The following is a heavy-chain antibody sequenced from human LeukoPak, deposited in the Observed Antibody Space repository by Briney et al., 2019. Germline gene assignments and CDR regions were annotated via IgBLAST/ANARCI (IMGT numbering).Heavy chain of an antibody. J-gene: IGHJ4*02. CDR2: ISSSSNNI. V-gene: IGHV3-21*01. D-gene: IGHD2-2*01. Sequence: GGSLRLSCAASGFPFSTYTMNWVRQAPGKGLEGVSSISSSSNNINYADSVKGRFTISRDNAMNSVHLQMNSLRVEATAVYYCARGYQRPDYWGQGTLITVSS. CDR1: GFPFSTYT. CDR3: ARGYQRPDY.